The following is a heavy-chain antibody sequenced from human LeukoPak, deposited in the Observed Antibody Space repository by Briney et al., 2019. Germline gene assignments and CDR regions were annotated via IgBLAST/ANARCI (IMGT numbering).Heavy chain of an antibody. J-gene: IGHJ5*02. CDR1: GVSFSDYH. V-gene: IGHV4-34*01. D-gene: IGHD6-13*01. CDR2: INHNGST. Sequence: SETLSLTCAVYGVSFSDYHWSWIRQPPGKGLEWIGEINHNGSTNYNPSLKTRITMSVDTSKNQFSLRLTSVTAADTAVYYCARKEGGQLVNTRRWFDPWGQGTLVTVSS. CDR3: ARKEGGQLVNTRRWFDP.